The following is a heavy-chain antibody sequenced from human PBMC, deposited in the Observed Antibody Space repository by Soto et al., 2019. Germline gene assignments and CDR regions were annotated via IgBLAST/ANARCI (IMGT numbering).Heavy chain of an antibody. D-gene: IGHD6-13*01. CDR2: INPYNGNT. V-gene: IGHV1-18*01. CDR3: ARVGVGLAAPRVWPY. CDR1: GYTFTSYG. J-gene: IGHJ4*02. Sequence: ASVKVSCKASGYTFTSYGISWVRQAPGQGLEWMAWINPYNGNTKYAEKFLGRVTVTTDTSTATVYMEVRSLTPDDTAVFYCARVGVGLAAPRVWPYWGQGTPVTVSS.